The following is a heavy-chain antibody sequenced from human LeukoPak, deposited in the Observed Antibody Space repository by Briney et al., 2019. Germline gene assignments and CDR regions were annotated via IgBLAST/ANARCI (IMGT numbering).Heavy chain of an antibody. Sequence: PGGSLRLSCAASGFTFSSYSMNWVRQAPGKGLEWASYISSCSSTICYADSVKGRFTISRDNAKNSLYLQMNSLRAEDTAVYYCARDPSSWYYYYMDVWGKGTTVTVSS. J-gene: IGHJ6*03. CDR2: ISSCSSTI. V-gene: IGHV3-48*01. CDR3: ARDPSSWYYYYMDV. D-gene: IGHD6-13*01. CDR1: GFTFSSYS.